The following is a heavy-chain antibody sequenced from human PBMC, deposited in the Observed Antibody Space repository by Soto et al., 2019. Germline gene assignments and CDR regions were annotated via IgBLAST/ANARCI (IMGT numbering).Heavy chain of an antibody. CDR1: GGSISSYY. CDR2: IYYSGST. J-gene: IGHJ4*02. CDR3: ARDGSGSYYYFDY. V-gene: IGHV4-59*01. D-gene: IGHD3-10*01. Sequence: SETLSLTCTVSGGSISSYYWSWIRQPPGKGLEWIGYIYYSGSTNYNPSLKSRVTISVDTSKNQFSLKLSSVTAADTAVYYCARDGSGSYYYFDYWGKGTLVTVSS.